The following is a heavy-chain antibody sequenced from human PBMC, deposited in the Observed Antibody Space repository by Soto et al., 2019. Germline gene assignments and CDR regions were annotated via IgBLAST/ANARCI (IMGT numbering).Heavy chain of an antibody. V-gene: IGHV5-51*01. J-gene: IGHJ4*02. D-gene: IGHD6-13*01. CDR1: GYTFSSYW. CDR2: IYPGDSDT. CDR3: GRLSNPSGPAYY. Sequence: GESLKISCKGSGYTFSSYWIAWVRQMSGKGLEWMGIIYPGDSDTRYGPSFEGQVTISVDRSISTAYLQWSSLKASDNAMYYCGRLSNPSGPAYYWGQGTLVTVSS.